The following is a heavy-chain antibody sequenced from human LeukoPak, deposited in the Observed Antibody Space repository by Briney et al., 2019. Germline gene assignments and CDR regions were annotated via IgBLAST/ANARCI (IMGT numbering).Heavy chain of an antibody. D-gene: IGHD6-19*01. J-gene: IGHJ3*02. V-gene: IGHV3-21*01. CDR3: ARDKWAGTSAFDI. CDR2: ISSSSSYI. Sequence: PGGSLRLPCAASGFTFSNYSMNWVRQAPGKGLEWVSSISSSSSYIYYADSVKGRFTISRDNAKNSLYLQMNSLRAEDTAVYYCARDKWAGTSAFDIWGQGTMVTVSS. CDR1: GFTFSNYS.